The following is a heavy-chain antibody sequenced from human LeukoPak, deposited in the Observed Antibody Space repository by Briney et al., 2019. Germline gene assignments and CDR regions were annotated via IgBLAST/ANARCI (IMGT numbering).Heavy chain of an antibody. V-gene: IGHV3-9*01. Sequence: GRSLRLPCAASGFTFDDYAMHWVRQAPGKGLEWVSGISWNSGSIGYADSVKGRFTISRDNAKNSLYLQMNSLRAEDTALYYCAKDPTPMVRGVILNYFDYWGQGTLVTVSS. CDR1: GFTFDDYA. CDR3: AKDPTPMVRGVILNYFDY. D-gene: IGHD3-10*01. CDR2: ISWNSGSI. J-gene: IGHJ4*02.